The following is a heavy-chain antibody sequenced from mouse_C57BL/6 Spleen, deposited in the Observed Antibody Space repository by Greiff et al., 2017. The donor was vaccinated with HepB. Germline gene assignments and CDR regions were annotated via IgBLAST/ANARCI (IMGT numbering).Heavy chain of an antibody. V-gene: IGHV1-81*01. Sequence: VQLQQSGAELARPGASVKLSCKASGYTFTSYGISWVKQRTGQGLEWIGEIYPRSGNTYYNEKFKGKATLTADKSSSTAYMELRSLTSEDSAVYFCTGLGRAFDYWGQGTTLTVSS. CDR3: TGLGRAFDY. CDR1: GYTFTSYG. D-gene: IGHD4-1*01. J-gene: IGHJ2*01. CDR2: IYPRSGNT.